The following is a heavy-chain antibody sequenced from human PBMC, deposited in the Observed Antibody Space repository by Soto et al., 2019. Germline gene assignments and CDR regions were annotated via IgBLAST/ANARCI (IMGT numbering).Heavy chain of an antibody. V-gene: IGHV3-11*05. J-gene: IGHJ4*02. CDR3: ARLRLTGYFDY. CDR1: GFTFSDHY. Sequence: QVQLVESGGGSVKPGGSLRLSCVASGFTFSDHYMTWIGQAPGKGLEWLSYISSSSSYTNYADSVKGRFTISRDNAMNSLYLQMNSLRAEDTAVYYCARLRLTGYFDYWGQGTLVTVSS. CDR2: ISSSSSYT.